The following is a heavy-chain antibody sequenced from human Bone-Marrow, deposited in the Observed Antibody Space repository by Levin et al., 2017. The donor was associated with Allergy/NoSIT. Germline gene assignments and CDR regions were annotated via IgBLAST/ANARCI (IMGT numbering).Heavy chain of an antibody. CDR2: IYYSGST. CDR1: GDSISAYH. D-gene: IGHD1/OR15-1a*01. V-gene: IGHV4-59*13. CDR3: ARGGRLNTLTYFDY. J-gene: IGHJ4*02. Sequence: NPSETLSLTCNFFGDSISAYHYNWIRHPPGQGLEWLGYIYYSGSTTYNPSLKSRVSISVDTSKNQFSLHLTSVTAADSAVDSWARGGRLNTLTYFDYWGLGTLVTVSS.